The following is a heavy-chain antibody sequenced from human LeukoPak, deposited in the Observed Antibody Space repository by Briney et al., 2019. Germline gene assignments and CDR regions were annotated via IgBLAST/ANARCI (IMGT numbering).Heavy chain of an antibody. D-gene: IGHD4-11*01. CDR1: GYSISSGYY. V-gene: IGHV4-38-2*01. J-gene: IGHJ3*02. CDR3: ARHTDYSDAFDI. Sequence: ETLSLTCAVSGYSISSGYYWGWIRQLPGKRLEWIGSIYHSGSTYYNPSLKSRVTISVDTSKNQFSLKLSSVTAADTAVYYCARHTDYSDAFDIWGQGTMVTVSS. CDR2: IYHSGST.